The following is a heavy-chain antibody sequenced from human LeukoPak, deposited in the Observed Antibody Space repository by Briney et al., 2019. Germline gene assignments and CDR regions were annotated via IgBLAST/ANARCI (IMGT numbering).Heavy chain of an antibody. D-gene: IGHD3-3*01. V-gene: IGHV3-23*01. Sequence: GGSLRLSCAASGFTFSSYAMSWVRQAPGKGLEWVSAISGSGGSTYYADSVKGRFTISRDNSRNTLYLQMNTLRAEDTAVYYCAKQARYSNFWSGYLYYFDYWGQGTLVTVSS. CDR3: AKQARYSNFWSGYLYYFDY. CDR2: ISGSGGST. J-gene: IGHJ4*02. CDR1: GFTFSSYA.